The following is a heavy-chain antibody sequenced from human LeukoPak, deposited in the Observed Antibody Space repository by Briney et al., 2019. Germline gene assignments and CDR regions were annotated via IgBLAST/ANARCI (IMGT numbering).Heavy chain of an antibody. Sequence: SVKVSCKASGGTFSSYTISWVRQAPGQGLEWMGRIIPILGIANYAQKFQGRVTITADKSTSTAYMELSSLRSEDTAVYYCAREVNTMVRGVISPVASDYWGQGTLVTVSS. CDR1: GGTFSSYT. CDR2: IIPILGIA. J-gene: IGHJ4*02. D-gene: IGHD3-10*01. V-gene: IGHV1-69*04. CDR3: AREVNTMVRGVISPVASDY.